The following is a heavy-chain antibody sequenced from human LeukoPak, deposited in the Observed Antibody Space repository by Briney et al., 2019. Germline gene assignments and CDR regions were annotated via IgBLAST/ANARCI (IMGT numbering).Heavy chain of an antibody. V-gene: IGHV3-23*01. CDR1: GFSFSINA. Sequence: PGGSLRLSCAASGFSFSINAMTWVRQAPGKGLEWVSAISGSGDNTFYADSVKGRFTISRDNSQNTLYLQMNSLTAEDTAVYCCANAPYYYAPPGGWGQGTLVTVSS. J-gene: IGHJ4*02. CDR3: ANAPYYYAPPGG. CDR2: ISGSGDNT. D-gene: IGHD3-10*01.